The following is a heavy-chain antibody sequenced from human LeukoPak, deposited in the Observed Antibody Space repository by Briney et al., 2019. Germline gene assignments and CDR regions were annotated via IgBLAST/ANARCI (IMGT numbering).Heavy chain of an antibody. CDR1: GFTFSNYA. Sequence: PGGSLRLSCAASGFTFSNYAMHWVRQAPGKGLEYVSAISSNGGSTYYANSVKGRFTISRDNSKNTLYLQMGSLTTEDMAMYYCARGSRSHYDFSGYYSYWGQGTLVTVSS. CDR3: ARGSRSHYDFSGYYSY. CDR2: ISSNGGST. J-gene: IGHJ4*02. V-gene: IGHV3-64*01. D-gene: IGHD3-22*01.